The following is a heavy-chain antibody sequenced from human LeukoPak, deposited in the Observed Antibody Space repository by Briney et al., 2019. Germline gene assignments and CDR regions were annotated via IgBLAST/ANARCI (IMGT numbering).Heavy chain of an antibody. J-gene: IGHJ4*02. V-gene: IGHV4-39*07. CDR3: ARVIDQWPHYYFDY. Sequence: SGTLSLTCTVSGGSISNYYGAWIRQPPGKGLEWIGNIYYSGSTYYNPSLKSRVTISVDTSKNQFSLKVNSVTAADTAVYYCARVIDQWPHYYFDYWGQGTLVTVSS. D-gene: IGHD6-19*01. CDR2: IYYSGST. CDR1: GGSISNYY.